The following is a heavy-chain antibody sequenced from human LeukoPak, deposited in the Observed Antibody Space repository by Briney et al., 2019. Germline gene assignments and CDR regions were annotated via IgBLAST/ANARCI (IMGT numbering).Heavy chain of an antibody. V-gene: IGHV3-23*01. Sequence: PGGSLRLSCAASGFTFSSYAMSWVRQAPGKGLEWVSAISGSGGSTYYADSVKGRFTISRDNSKNTLYLQMNSLRAEDTAVYYCARKIGFSSSWYYGRRYFDYWGQGTLVTVSS. CDR1: GFTFSSYA. D-gene: IGHD6-13*01. CDR2: ISGSGGST. J-gene: IGHJ4*02. CDR3: ARKIGFSSSWYYGRRYFDY.